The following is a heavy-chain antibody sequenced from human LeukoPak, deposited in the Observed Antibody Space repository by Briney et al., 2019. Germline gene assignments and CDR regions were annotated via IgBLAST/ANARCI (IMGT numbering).Heavy chain of an antibody. J-gene: IGHJ4*02. V-gene: IGHV1-2*02. CDR1: GYTFTGYY. CDR3: AIGRPGGSSAHFDY. Sequence: ASVKVSFMASGYTFTGYYMHWVRQAPGQGLEWMGWINPNSGGTNYAQKFQGRVTMTRDTSISTAYMELSRLRSDDTAVYYCAIGRPGGSSAHFDYWGQGTLVTVSS. CDR2: INPNSGGT. D-gene: IGHD6-6*01.